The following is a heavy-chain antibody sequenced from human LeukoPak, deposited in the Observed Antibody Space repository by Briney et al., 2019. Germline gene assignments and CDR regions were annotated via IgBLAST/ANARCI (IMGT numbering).Heavy chain of an antibody. V-gene: IGHV3-30*02. CDR3: AKDSWEVGATSEIDY. CDR1: RFIFSSYG. J-gene: IGHJ4*02. Sequence: GGSLRLSCATSRFIFSSYGMHWVRQAPGKGLEWVAFIRYDGSDKYYADSVKGRFTISRDNSKNKVYLQMNSLRAEDTAVYYCAKDSWEVGATSEIDYWDQGTLVTVSS. CDR2: IRYDGSDK. D-gene: IGHD1-26*01.